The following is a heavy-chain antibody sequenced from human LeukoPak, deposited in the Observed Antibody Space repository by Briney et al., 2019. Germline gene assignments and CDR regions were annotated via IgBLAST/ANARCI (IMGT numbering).Heavy chain of an antibody. V-gene: IGHV4-34*01. CDR3: ARGRRSNYYYYYMDV. Sequence: SETLSLTCAVYGGSFSGYYWSWIRQPPGKGLEWIGEINHSGGTNYNPSLKSRVTISVDTSKNQFSLKLSSVTAADTAVYYCARGRRSNYYYYYMDVWGKGTTVTVSS. J-gene: IGHJ6*03. CDR1: GGSFSGYY. CDR2: INHSGGT.